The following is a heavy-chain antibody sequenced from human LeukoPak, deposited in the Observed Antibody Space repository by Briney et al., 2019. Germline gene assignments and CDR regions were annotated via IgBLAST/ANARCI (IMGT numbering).Heavy chain of an antibody. CDR2: IIPIFGTA. V-gene: IGHV1-69*13. J-gene: IGHJ6*03. Sequence: ASVKVSCKASGGTFSSYAICWVRQAPGQGLEWMGGIIPIFGTANYAQKFQGIVTITADESTSTAYMELSSLRSEDTAVYYCARGYSYGPGDYYYMDVWGKGTTVTVSS. CDR1: GGTFSSYA. CDR3: ARGYSYGPGDYYYMDV. D-gene: IGHD5-18*01.